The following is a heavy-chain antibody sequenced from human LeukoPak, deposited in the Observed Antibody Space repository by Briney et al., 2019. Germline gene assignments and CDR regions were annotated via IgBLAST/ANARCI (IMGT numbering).Heavy chain of an antibody. CDR2: IYYSGST. J-gene: IGHJ3*02. V-gene: IGHV4-59*08. D-gene: IGHD3-16*02. CDR3: ARLFPSYDYVWGSYRINAFDI. Sequence: SETLSLTCTVSGGSINSYYWSWIRQPPGKGLEWIGYIYYSGSTNYNPSLKSRVTISVDASKNQFSLKLSSVTAAETAVYYCARLFPSYDYVWGSYRINAFDIWGQGTMVTVSS. CDR1: GGSINSYY.